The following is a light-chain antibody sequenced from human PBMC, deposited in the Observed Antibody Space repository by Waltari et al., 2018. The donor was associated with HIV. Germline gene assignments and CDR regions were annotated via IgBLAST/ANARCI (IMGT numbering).Light chain of an antibody. CDR1: RSDVGGYKF. CDR2: EVS. CDR3: SSYTSSSIYV. Sequence: QSALTQPASVSGYPGQSITISCTGTRSDVGGYKFVSWYQQHPGKAPKLMIYEVSNRPSGVSNRFSGSKSGNTASLTISGLQAEDEADYYCSSYTSSSIYVFGTGTKVTVL. V-gene: IGLV2-14*01. J-gene: IGLJ1*01.